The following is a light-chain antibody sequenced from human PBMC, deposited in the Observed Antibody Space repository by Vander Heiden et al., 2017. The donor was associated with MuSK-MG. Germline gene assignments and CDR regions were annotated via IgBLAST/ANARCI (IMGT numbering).Light chain of an antibody. CDR2: YVT. V-gene: IGLV2-11*01. Sequence: QSALTPPRSVSGSRGHSLTIPCSGPSGDVGAYDHVSWYQQHPGKAPSLLMYYVTKRPPGVPDRFAGSKSGNTASLTISGLQADDEADYYGRSYAGSYTFIMFGGGTKLTVL. J-gene: IGLJ3*02. CDR1: SGDVGAYDH. CDR3: RSYAGSYTFIM.